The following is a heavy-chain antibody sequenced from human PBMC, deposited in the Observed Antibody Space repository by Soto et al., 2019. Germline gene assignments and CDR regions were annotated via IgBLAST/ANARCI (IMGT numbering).Heavy chain of an antibody. Sequence: GGFLRLSCAASGVTFISYGMHWVRQAPGKGLEWVAVIWYDGSNKYYADSVKGRFTISRGNSKNTLYLQMNSLRAEDTAVYYCARVDSYCSSTSCYPIWGQGTMVTVSS. V-gene: IGHV3-33*08. CDR1: GVTFISYG. J-gene: IGHJ3*02. CDR3: ARVDSYCSSTSCYPI. CDR2: IWYDGSNK. D-gene: IGHD2-2*01.